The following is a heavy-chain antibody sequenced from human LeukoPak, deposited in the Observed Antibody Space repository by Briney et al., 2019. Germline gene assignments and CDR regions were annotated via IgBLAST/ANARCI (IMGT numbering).Heavy chain of an antibody. D-gene: IGHD6-13*01. V-gene: IGHV4-39*01. CDR2: IYYSGNT. J-gene: IGHJ4*02. CDR3: ARHSRGPAAGPAFDY. CDR1: GGSISSSTYY. Sequence: SETLSLTCTVSGGSISSSTYYWGWIRQPPGKGVEWIGSIYYSGNTYYNPSLKSRVTISVDTSKNQFSLSSVTAADTAVYFCARHSRGPAAGPAFDYWGQGTLVTVSS.